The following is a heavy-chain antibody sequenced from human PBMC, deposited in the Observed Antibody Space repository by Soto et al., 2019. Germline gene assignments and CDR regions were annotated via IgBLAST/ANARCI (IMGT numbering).Heavy chain of an antibody. Sequence: PGGSLRLSCAASGFTFSSYRLNWLRQAPWKGLEWVSSISSSSSYIYYADSVKGRFTISRDNAKNSLYLQMNSLRAEDTAVYYCAKVFVSGYQGPWGNYWGQGTLVTVSS. V-gene: IGHV3-21*04. D-gene: IGHD3-22*01. CDR3: AKVFVSGYQGPWGNY. J-gene: IGHJ4*02. CDR1: GFTFSSYR. CDR2: ISSSSSYI.